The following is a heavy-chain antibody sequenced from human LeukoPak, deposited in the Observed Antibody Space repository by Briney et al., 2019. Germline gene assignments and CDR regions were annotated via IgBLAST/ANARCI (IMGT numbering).Heavy chain of an antibody. Sequence: GGSLRLSCAASGFTFSSYAMSWVRQAPGKGLEWVSAISGSGGSTYYADSVKGRFTISSDNSKNTLYLQMNSLRAEDTAVYYCAKGLRWYYYYYMDVWGKGTTVTVSS. V-gene: IGHV3-23*01. D-gene: IGHD4-23*01. CDR3: AKGLRWYYYYYMDV. J-gene: IGHJ6*03. CDR2: ISGSGGST. CDR1: GFTFSSYA.